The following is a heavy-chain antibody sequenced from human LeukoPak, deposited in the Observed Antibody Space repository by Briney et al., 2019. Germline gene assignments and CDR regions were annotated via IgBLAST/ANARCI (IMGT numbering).Heavy chain of an antibody. CDR2: INPNDGGT. CDR3: ARDLGSGWYYFDS. Sequence: ASVKVSCKASGYTFTSCYVQWVRLAPGQGLEWMGLINPNDGGTSYAQKFQGRVTMTRDMSTSTVYMEVSSLRAEDTAVYYCARDLGSGWYYFDSWGQGTLVTVSS. CDR1: GYTFTSCY. D-gene: IGHD6-19*01. J-gene: IGHJ4*02. V-gene: IGHV1-46*01.